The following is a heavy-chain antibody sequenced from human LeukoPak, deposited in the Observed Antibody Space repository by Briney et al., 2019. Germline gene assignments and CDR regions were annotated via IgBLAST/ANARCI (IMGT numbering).Heavy chain of an antibody. D-gene: IGHD5-18*01. V-gene: IGHV4-39*01. CDR1: GGSISSSTYY. J-gene: IGHJ4*02. CDR2: IYYRGST. Sequence: SETLSLTCTVSGGSISSSTYYWGWIRQPPGKGLEWIGSIYYRGSTYSNPSLKSRVSISVDTSKNQFSLKLSSVTAADTAVYYCARHGYSYAYAEDYWGRGTLVTVSS. CDR3: ARHGYSYAYAEDY.